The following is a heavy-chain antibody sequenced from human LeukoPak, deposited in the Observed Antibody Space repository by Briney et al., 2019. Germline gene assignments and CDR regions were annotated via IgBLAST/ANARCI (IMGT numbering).Heavy chain of an antibody. CDR1: GFTFSSYR. V-gene: IGHV3-21*01. CDR2: ISSSSSYI. Sequence: PGGSLRLSCAASGFTFSSYRMNWVRQAPGKGLEWVSSISSSSSYIYYADSVKGRFTISRDNAKNSLYLQMNSLRAEDTAVYYCAKPATVALTGSPLDYWGQGTLVPVSS. CDR3: AKPATVALTGSPLDY. D-gene: IGHD7-27*01. J-gene: IGHJ4*02.